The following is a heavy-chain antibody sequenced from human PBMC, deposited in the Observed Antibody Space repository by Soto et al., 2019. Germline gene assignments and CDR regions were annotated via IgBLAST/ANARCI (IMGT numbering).Heavy chain of an antibody. CDR3: ASGRGYDILTGYYPYFDY. CDR2: ISWNSDSI. Sequence: GGSLRLSCAASGFTFDDYAMHWVRQAPGKGLEWVSGISWNSDSIGYADSVKGRFTISRDNAKKSLYLQMNSLSAEDTALYYCASGRGYDILTGYYPYFDYWGQGTLVTVSS. J-gene: IGHJ4*02. D-gene: IGHD3-9*01. V-gene: IGHV3-9*01. CDR1: GFTFDDYA.